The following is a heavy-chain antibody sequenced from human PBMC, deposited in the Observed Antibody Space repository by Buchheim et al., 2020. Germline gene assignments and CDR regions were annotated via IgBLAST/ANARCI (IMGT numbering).Heavy chain of an antibody. CDR3: ARDRPLYTGYDLLDY. J-gene: IGHJ4*02. CDR2: ISTSGTTI. Sequence: QVHLVESGGGLVKPGGSLRLSCAASGFTFSDYYMSWIRQAPGKGLEWISSISTSGTTIYYADSVKGRFTISRGNAQNSLFLQMNSLRAEDTAVYYCARDRPLYTGYDLLDYWGQGTL. CDR1: GFTFSDYY. D-gene: IGHD5-12*01. V-gene: IGHV3-11*01.